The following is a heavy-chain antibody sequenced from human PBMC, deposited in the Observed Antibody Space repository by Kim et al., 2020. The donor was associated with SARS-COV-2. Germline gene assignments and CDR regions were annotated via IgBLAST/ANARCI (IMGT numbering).Heavy chain of an antibody. Sequence: YDGSNKYYADSVKGRFTISRDNSKNTLYLQMNSLRAEDTAVYYCARSALGDYMYWGQGTLVTVSS. J-gene: IGHJ4*02. V-gene: IGHV3-33*01. D-gene: IGHD4-17*01. CDR2: YDGSNK. CDR3: ARSALGDYMY.